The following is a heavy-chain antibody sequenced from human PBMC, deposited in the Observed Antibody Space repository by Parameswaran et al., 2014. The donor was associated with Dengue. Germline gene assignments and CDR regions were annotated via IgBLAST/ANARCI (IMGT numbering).Heavy chain of an antibody. V-gene: IGHV7-4-1*02. Sequence: WVRQAPGQGLEWMGWINTNTGIPIYAQGFTRRFVFSLDTSVNTAYLQISSLKAEDTAVYYCARGPYFWSGRGIWFDPWGQGTLVTVSS. J-gene: IGHJ5*02. CDR2: INTNTGIP. D-gene: IGHD3-3*01. CDR3: ARGPYFWSGRGIWFDP.